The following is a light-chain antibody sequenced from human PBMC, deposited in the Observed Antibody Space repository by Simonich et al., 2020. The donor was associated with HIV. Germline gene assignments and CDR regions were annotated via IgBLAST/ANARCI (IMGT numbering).Light chain of an antibody. CDR1: SSDVGSYDL. J-gene: IGLJ2*01. V-gene: IGLV2-14*02. CDR2: EGR. Sequence: QSALTQPASVFGSPGQSITISCTGTSSDVGSYDLVSWYQQHPGKAPKLMIYEGRKRPSGVSNRFSGSKSGNTASLTISGLQAEDEADYYCSSYTSSSTLVFGGGTKLTVL. CDR3: SSYTSSSTLV.